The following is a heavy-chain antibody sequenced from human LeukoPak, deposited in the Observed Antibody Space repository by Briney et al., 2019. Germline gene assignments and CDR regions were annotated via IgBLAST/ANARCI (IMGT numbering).Heavy chain of an antibody. V-gene: IGHV1-8*01. CDR1: GYTFTSYD. Sequence: ASVKVSCKASGYTFTSYDINWVRQATGQGLEWMGWMNSNSGNTGYAQKFQGRVTMTRNTSISTAYMELSSLRSEDTAVYYCARGPGYSSGWYWFDPWGQGTLVTVSS. CDR2: MNSNSGNT. D-gene: IGHD6-19*01. J-gene: IGHJ5*02. CDR3: ARGPGYSSGWYWFDP.